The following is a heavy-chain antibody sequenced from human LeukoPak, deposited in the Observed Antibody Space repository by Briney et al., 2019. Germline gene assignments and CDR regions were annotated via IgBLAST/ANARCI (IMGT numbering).Heavy chain of an antibody. V-gene: IGHV1-8*01. D-gene: IGHD2-21*01. Sequence: ASVKVSCKASGYTFTSYDINWVRQATGQGLEWMGWMNPNSGNTGYAQKFQGRVTMTRNTSISTAYMELSSLRSEDTAVYHCARGARDWPNWFDPWGQGTLVTVSS. CDR1: GYTFTSYD. J-gene: IGHJ5*02. CDR2: MNPNSGNT. CDR3: ARGARDWPNWFDP.